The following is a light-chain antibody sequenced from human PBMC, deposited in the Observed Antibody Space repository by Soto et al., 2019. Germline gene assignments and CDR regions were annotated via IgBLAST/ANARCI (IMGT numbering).Light chain of an antibody. CDR2: DAS. CDR3: QQRSNWPPVT. J-gene: IGKJ4*01. Sequence: DTVLTQSPATLSLSPGERAPLSCRASQSVSNYLAWYQQKPGQAPRLLIYDASNRASGIPARFSGSGSGTDFTLTISSLDPEDFAVYYCQQRSNWPPVTFGGGTRWMS. CDR1: QSVSNY. V-gene: IGKV3-11*01.